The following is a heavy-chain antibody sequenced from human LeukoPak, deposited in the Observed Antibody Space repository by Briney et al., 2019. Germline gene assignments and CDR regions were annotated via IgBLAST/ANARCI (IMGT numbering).Heavy chain of an antibody. CDR1: VFTFSSSW. CDR3: ARETAVSGGIYFDY. Sequence: GGSLRLSCAPSVFTFSSSWTHCLRQAPGEGRVWVSRISSDGSKTTYADSERGRFTISRDNAKNTLYLQMNSLRAENTAVYYCARETAVSGGIYFDYWGQGTLVTVSS. J-gene: IGHJ4*02. D-gene: IGHD3-10*01. V-gene: IGHV3-74*01. CDR2: ISSDGSKT.